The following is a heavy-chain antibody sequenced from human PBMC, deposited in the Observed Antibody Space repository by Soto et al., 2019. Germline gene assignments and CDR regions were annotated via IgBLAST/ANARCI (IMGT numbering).Heavy chain of an antibody. CDR1: GGSIGSGGYS. CDR3: ERHSHAYSWFDP. Sequence: SETLSLTCAVSGGSIGSGGYSWSCIRQPPGKGLEWIGYIYHSGSTYYNPSLKSRVTISVDRTKNQFSLKLSSVTAADTAVYYCERHSHAYSWFDPWGQGTLVTVSS. CDR2: IYHSGST. J-gene: IGHJ5*02. D-gene: IGHD2-15*01. V-gene: IGHV4-30-2*01.